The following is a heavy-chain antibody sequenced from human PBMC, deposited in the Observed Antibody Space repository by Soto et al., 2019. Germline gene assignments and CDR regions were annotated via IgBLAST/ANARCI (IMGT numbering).Heavy chain of an antibody. CDR2: ISSSGVT. CDR1: GYTFSSSA. V-gene: IGHV1-18*04. CDR3: ARDQGGYGTCDY. D-gene: IGHD5-18*01. J-gene: IGHJ4*02. Sequence: QVRLVQSGPEVKKPEASVKVSCKASGYTFSSSAISWVRQAPGQGPEWMGWISSSGVTNYAQNFHGRGRLTVESSTTTAYMAVRSLCSAATAIDFCARDQGGYGTCDYWGQGALVTVSS.